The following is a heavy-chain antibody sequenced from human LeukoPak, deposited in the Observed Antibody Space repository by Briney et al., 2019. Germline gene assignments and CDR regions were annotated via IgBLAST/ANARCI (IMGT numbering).Heavy chain of an antibody. CDR3: ATYRQVLLPFES. CDR2: IFPSGGEI. CDR1: GFTLSTFA. Sequence: GGSLTLSCAASGFTLSTFAMSWVRQPPGKGLEWVSSIFPSGGEIHYADSVRGRFTISRDNSKSTLSLQMNSLRVEDTAIYYCATYRQVLLPFESWGQGTLVTVSS. D-gene: IGHD5-18*01. V-gene: IGHV3-23*01. J-gene: IGHJ4*02.